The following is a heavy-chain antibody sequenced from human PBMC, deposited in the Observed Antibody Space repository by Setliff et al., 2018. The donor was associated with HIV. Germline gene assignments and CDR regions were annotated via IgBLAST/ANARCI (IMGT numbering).Heavy chain of an antibody. D-gene: IGHD2-15*01. Sequence: GGSLRLSCAASGFTFSSYGMHWVRQAPGKGPEWVAFIPYDGSYKYYADSVKGRFTISRDNSRTTMYLQMNSLRAEDTAVYYCAKRATATAPFDYWGQGTLVTVSS. V-gene: IGHV3-30*02. CDR2: IPYDGSYK. CDR1: GFTFSSYG. J-gene: IGHJ4*02. CDR3: AKRATATAPFDY.